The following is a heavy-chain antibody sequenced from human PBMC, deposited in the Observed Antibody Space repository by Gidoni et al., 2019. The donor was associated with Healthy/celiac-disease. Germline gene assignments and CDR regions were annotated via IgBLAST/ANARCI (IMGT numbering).Heavy chain of an antibody. CDR2: AYNGNT. Sequence: AYNGNTNYAQKLQGRVTMTTDTSTSTAYMELRSLRSDDTAVYYCARDQIVEGGWYLGYWGQGTLVTVSS. CDR3: ARDQIVEGGWYLGY. J-gene: IGHJ4*02. D-gene: IGHD6-19*01. V-gene: IGHV1-18*01.